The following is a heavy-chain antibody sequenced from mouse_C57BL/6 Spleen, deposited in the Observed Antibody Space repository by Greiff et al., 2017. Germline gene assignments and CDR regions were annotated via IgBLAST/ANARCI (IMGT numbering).Heavy chain of an antibody. CDR2: LWTGGGT. CDR1: GFSLTSYA. CDR3: ARTGGITHYFDD. D-gene: IGHD1-1*01. Sequence: VKLVESGPGLVAPSQSLSITCTVSGFSLTSYAISWVRQPPGKGLEWLGVLWTGGGTNYNSALKSKLSISKDNSKSQVFLKMNSLQTDDTARYYCARTGGITHYFDDWGQGTTLTVSS. V-gene: IGHV2-9-1*01. J-gene: IGHJ2*01.